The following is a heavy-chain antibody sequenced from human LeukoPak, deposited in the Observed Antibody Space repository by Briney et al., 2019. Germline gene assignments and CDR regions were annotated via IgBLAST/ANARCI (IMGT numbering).Heavy chain of an antibody. Sequence: GGSLRLSCAASGFTVSSNYMIWVRQAPGKGLEWVSVIYSGGSTYYADSVKGRFTISRDNSKNTLYLQMNNLRAEDTAVYYCARRDGDNDRGFDVWGQGTLVIVSS. CDR2: IYSGGST. D-gene: IGHD4-23*01. J-gene: IGHJ4*02. V-gene: IGHV3-53*01. CDR3: ARRDGDNDRGFDV. CDR1: GFTVSSNY.